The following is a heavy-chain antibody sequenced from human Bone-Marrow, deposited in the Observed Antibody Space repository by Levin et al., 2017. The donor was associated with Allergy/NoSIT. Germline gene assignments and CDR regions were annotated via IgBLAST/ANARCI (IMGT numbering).Heavy chain of an antibody. Sequence: GESLKISCAASGFTFSSYAMSWVRQAPGKGLEWVSAISGSGGSTYYSDSVKGRFTISRDNSKNTLYPQMNSLRAEDKAVYYCAKTGKSSYHYDYMDVWGKGTTVTVSS. CDR1: GFTFSSYA. CDR2: ISGSGGST. D-gene: IGHD4-23*01. J-gene: IGHJ6*03. CDR3: AKTGKSSYHYDYMDV. V-gene: IGHV3-23*01.